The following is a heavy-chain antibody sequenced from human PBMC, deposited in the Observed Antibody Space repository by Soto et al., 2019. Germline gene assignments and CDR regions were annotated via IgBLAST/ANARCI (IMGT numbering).Heavy chain of an antibody. J-gene: IGHJ3*02. V-gene: IGHV4-59*01. CDR2: IYYSGST. CDR1: GGSISTYY. Sequence: QVRLQESGPGLVKPSETLSLTCTVSGGSISTYYWSWIRQPPGKGLEWIGYIYYSGSTNYNPSLKSRVTISVDTSKNQFSLTLSSVTAADTAVYYCARDSAAATFFAFDIWGQGTMVTVSS. D-gene: IGHD2-15*01. CDR3: ARDSAAATFFAFDI.